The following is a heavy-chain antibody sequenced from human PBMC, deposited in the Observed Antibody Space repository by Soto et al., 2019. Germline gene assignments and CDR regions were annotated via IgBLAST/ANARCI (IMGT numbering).Heavy chain of an antibody. Sequence: PGGSLRLSCEASGFTFSSYAMSWVRQAPGKGLEWVSGISGGGDSKHYAGSVKGRFTISRDNSKNTLYLQMSRLRAEDTALYYCAKETAGKTWGQGTPVTVSS. CDR3: AKETAGKT. D-gene: IGHD1-1*01. J-gene: IGHJ4*02. CDR2: ISGGGDSK. V-gene: IGHV3-23*01. CDR1: GFTFSSYA.